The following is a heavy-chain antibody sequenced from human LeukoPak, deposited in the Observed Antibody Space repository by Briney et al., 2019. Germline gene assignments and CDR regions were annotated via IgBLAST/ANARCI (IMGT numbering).Heavy chain of an antibody. D-gene: IGHD6-13*01. J-gene: IGHJ4*02. CDR3: ARERRSPYSSSWYFDY. CDR1: GGSISSYY. Sequence: ETLSLTCTVSGGSISSYYWSWIRQPPGKGLEWVANIKQDGSEKYYVDSVKGRFTISRDNAKNSLYLQMNSLRAEDTAVYYCARERRSPYSSSWYFDYWGQGTLVTVSS. V-gene: IGHV3-7*01. CDR2: IKQDGSEK.